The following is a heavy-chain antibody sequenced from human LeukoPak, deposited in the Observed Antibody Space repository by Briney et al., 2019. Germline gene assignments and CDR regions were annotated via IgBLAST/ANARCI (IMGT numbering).Heavy chain of an antibody. J-gene: IGHJ5*02. CDR3: ARGRFGEWDNWFDP. V-gene: IGHV1-2*02. Sequence: ASVEVSCKASGYTFTGYYIHWVRQAPGQGLEWMAWINPNSGATNYAQKFQGRVTMTRDTSISTAYMELSRLTSDDTAVYFCARGRFGEWDNWFDPWGQRTLVTVSS. D-gene: IGHD3-10*01. CDR1: GYTFTGYY. CDR2: INPNSGAT.